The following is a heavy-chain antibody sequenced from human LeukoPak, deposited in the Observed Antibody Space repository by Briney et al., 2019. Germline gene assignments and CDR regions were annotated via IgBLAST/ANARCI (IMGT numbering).Heavy chain of an antibody. J-gene: IGHJ4*02. Sequence: PGGSLRLSCAASGFTFSNAWMSWVRQAPGKGLEWVAVISYDGSNKYYADSVKGRFTISRDNSKNTLYLQMNSLRAEDTAVYYCARLGNREAAAGTPFDYWGQGTLVTVSS. V-gene: IGHV3-30-3*01. D-gene: IGHD6-13*01. CDR1: GFTFSNAW. CDR2: ISYDGSNK. CDR3: ARLGNREAAAGTPFDY.